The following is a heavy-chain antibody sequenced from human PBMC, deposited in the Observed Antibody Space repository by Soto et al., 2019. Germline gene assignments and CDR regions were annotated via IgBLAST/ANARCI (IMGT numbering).Heavy chain of an antibody. CDR2: LTSSGDKT. V-gene: IGHV3-23*01. D-gene: IGHD2-2*01. CDR1: GFSLNNFA. CDR3: ARDCASTSCSVWRD. Sequence: EVQLLESGGGLVQPGGSLRLSCAVSGFSLNNFAMAWVRQAPGKGLEWVSSLTSSGDKTSYADSVKGSFIISRDTPKNMLYLQMTSLRVEDTAMYYCARDCASTSCSVWRDWGQGTLVTVSS. J-gene: IGHJ4*02.